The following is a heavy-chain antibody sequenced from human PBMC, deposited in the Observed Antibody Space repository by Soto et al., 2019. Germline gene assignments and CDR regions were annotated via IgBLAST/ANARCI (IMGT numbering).Heavy chain of an antibody. V-gene: IGHV3-21*04. Sequence: EVQLVESGGGLVKPGGSLRLSCAASGFNFNSYTINWVRQAPGKRLEWLSSISSSGYIFSTDSVRGRFTISRDNAKNSVYLQINSLRAEDTAVYYCATGRGGRSEDWGQGTLVTVSS. CDR2: ISSSGYI. D-gene: IGHD3-3*01. CDR1: GFNFNSYT. CDR3: ATGRGGRSED. J-gene: IGHJ4*02.